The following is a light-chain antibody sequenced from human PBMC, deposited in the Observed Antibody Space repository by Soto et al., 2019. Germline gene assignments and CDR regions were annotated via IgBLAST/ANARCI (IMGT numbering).Light chain of an antibody. V-gene: IGKV3-15*01. Sequence: ETVMTQSPATLSVSTGERATLSCRASQSVTSNLAWYQQKAGQAPRLLIFGASTRATGVPARFSGSGSGTEFTLTISSLQSEDFAVYYCQQYNSWPGTFGQGTKVDIK. CDR3: QQYNSWPGT. CDR2: GAS. CDR1: QSVTSN. J-gene: IGKJ1*01.